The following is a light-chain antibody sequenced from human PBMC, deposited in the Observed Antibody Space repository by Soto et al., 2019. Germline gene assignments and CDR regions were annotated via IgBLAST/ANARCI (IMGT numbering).Light chain of an antibody. CDR2: KAS. V-gene: IGKV1-5*03. CDR3: QHYNSSSEA. Sequence: DIEMTQSPSTLSGSVGDRVTISCRASQTISSWLAWYQQKPGKAPKLLIYKASTLKSGVRSRFRGSGSGTEFTLTISSLQPDDFATYYCQHYNSSSEAFGQGTKVDIK. J-gene: IGKJ1*01. CDR1: QTISSW.